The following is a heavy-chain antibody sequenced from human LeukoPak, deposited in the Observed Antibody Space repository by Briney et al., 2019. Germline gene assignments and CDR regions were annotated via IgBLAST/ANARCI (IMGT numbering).Heavy chain of an antibody. D-gene: IGHD2/OR15-2a*01. V-gene: IGHV3-21*01. J-gene: IGHJ3*02. CDR2: ISSSSTYM. CDR1: GFTFSSST. CDR3: ARDFLNAIDI. Sequence: GGSLRLSCAASGFTFSSSTMTWVRQSPGKGLEWVSSISSSSTYMYYADSVKGRFIISRDNAKNSLYLQMNSLRAEDTAVFYCARDFLNAIDIWGQGTMVTVSS.